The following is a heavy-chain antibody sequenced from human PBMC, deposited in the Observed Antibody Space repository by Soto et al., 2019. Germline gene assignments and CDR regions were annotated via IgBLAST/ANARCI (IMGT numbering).Heavy chain of an antibody. J-gene: IGHJ4*02. V-gene: IGHV3-23*01. Sequence: GGSLRLSCAASGFTFSSYAMSWVRQAPGKGLEWVSAISGSGGSTYYADSVKGRFTISRDNAKNSLYLQMNSLRAEDTAVYYCATSSDTGYIFDFWGQGTLVTVSS. CDR1: GFTFSSYA. CDR3: ATSSDTGYIFDF. CDR2: ISGSGGST. D-gene: IGHD3-9*01.